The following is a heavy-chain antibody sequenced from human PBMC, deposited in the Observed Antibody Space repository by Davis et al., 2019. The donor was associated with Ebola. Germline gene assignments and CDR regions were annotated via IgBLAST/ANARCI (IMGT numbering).Heavy chain of an antibody. CDR3: ARGDYSNYIFDY. CDR2: TYHSGST. V-gene: IGHV4-30-2*01. J-gene: IGHJ4*02. Sequence: SETLSLTCAVSGGSISSGGYSWSWIRQPPGKGLEWIGYTYHSGSTYYNPSLKSRVTISVDRSKNQFSLKLSSVTAADTAVYYCARGDYSNYIFDYWGQGTLVTVSS. D-gene: IGHD4-11*01. CDR1: GGSISSGGYS.